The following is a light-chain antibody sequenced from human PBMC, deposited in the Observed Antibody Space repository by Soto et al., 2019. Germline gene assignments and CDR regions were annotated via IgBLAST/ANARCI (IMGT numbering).Light chain of an antibody. Sequence: EIVLTQSPGTLSLSPGERVTLSCRASQSVTNNYLAWYQQNPGQAPRLLIYAASRRAPGIPDRFSGSGSGTEFTLTISRLEPEDFAVYYCQQYNNWLYTFGQGTKLEIK. J-gene: IGKJ2*01. V-gene: IGKV3-20*01. CDR2: AAS. CDR1: QSVTNNY. CDR3: QQYNNWLYT.